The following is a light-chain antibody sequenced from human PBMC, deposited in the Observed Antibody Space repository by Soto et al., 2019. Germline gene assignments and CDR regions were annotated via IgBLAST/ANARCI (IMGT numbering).Light chain of an antibody. CDR2: AAS. J-gene: IGKJ5*01. CDR1: QGISSY. Sequence: DIQLTQSPSFLSASVGDRVTITCRASQGISSYLAWYQQKPGKAPKLLIYAASTLQSGVTSRFSGSGSGTEFTLTISSLQPEDFATYYGQQLNSYPTFGQGTRLEIK. V-gene: IGKV1-9*01. CDR3: QQLNSYPT.